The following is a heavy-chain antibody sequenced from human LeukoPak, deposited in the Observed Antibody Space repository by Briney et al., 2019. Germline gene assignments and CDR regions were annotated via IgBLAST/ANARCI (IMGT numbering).Heavy chain of an antibody. V-gene: IGHV3-30*18. CDR3: AKGGYSSGWSLFDY. D-gene: IGHD6-19*01. CDR1: GFTFSSYG. CDR2: ISYDGSNK. J-gene: IGHJ4*02. Sequence: GGSLRLSCAASGFTFSSYGTHWVRQAPGKGLEWVAVISYDGSNKYYADSVKGRFTISRDNSKNTLYLQMNSLRAEDTAVYYCAKGGYSSGWSLFDYWGQGTLVTVSS.